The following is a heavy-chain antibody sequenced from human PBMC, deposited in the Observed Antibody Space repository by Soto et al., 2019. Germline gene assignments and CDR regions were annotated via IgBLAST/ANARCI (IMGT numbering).Heavy chain of an antibody. CDR3: ARGGSGYDLDY. CDR2: IIPIFGTA. Sequence: GASVKVSCKASGGTFSSYAISWVRQAPGQGLEWMGGIIPIFGTANYAQKFQGRVTITADKSTSTVYMELSSLRSEDTAVYYCARGGSGYDLDYWGQGTLVTVSS. D-gene: IGHD5-12*01. CDR1: GGTFSSYA. J-gene: IGHJ4*02. V-gene: IGHV1-69*06.